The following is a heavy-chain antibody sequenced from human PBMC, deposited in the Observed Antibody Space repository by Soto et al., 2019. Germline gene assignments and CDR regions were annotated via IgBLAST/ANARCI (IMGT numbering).Heavy chain of an antibody. J-gene: IGHJ4*02. CDR3: ARGARTKLYY. V-gene: IGHV3-48*01. CDR1: GFTFSSYS. Sequence: PGGSLRLSCAASGFTFSSYSMNWVRQAPGKGLEWVSYISSSSTTIYYADSVKGRFTISRDNAKNSLYLQMNSLRAEDTAVYYCARGARTKLYYWGQGTLVTVSS. CDR2: ISSSSTTI.